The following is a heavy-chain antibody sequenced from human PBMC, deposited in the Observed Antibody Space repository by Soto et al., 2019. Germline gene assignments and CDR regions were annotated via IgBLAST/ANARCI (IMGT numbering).Heavy chain of an antibody. CDR2: IWYDGSNK. J-gene: IGHJ4*02. D-gene: IGHD4-17*01. CDR1: GFTFSSYG. V-gene: IGHV3-33*01. Sequence: QVQLVESGGGVVQPGRSLRLSCAASGFTFSSYGMHWVRQAPGKGLEWVAVIWYDGSNKYYADSVKGRFTISRDNSKNTLYLQMNSLRAEDTAVYYCVRVPTVTPVFFDYWGQGTLVTVSS. CDR3: VRVPTVTPVFFDY.